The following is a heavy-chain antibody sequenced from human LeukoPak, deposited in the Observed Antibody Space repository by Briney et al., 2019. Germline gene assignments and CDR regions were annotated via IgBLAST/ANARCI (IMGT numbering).Heavy chain of an antibody. CDR2: IYHSGST. V-gene: IGHV4-30-2*01. Sequence: SETLSLTCAVSGGSISSGGYSWSWIRQPPGKGLEWIAYIYHSGSTYYNPSLKSRVTISVDRSKNQFSLKLSSVTAADTAVYYCARDYYGSGSYYHDYWGQGTLVTVSS. D-gene: IGHD3-10*01. J-gene: IGHJ4*02. CDR1: GGSISSGGYS. CDR3: ARDYYGSGSYYHDY.